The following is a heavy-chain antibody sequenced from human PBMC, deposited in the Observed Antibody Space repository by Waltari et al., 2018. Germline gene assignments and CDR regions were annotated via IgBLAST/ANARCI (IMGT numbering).Heavy chain of an antibody. CDR2: IYYSGST. V-gene: IGHV4-39*07. Sequence: QVQLQESGPGLVKPSETLSLTCAVSGYSISSSSYYWGWIRQPPGKGLEWIGSIYYSGSTYYNPSLKSRVTISVDTSKNQFSLKLSSVTAADTAVYYCARDRYCSGGSCYLDAFDIWGQGTMVTVSS. CDR3: ARDRYCSGGSCYLDAFDI. J-gene: IGHJ3*02. CDR1: GYSISSSSYY. D-gene: IGHD2-15*01.